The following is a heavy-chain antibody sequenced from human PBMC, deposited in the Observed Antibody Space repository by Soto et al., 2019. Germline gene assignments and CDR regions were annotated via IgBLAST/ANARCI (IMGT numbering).Heavy chain of an antibody. V-gene: IGHV3-48*01. CDR2: ISSSSGTI. J-gene: IGHJ6*03. D-gene: IGHD2-2*01. CDR1: GFTFSDYA. CDR3: ARGLCSSSSCLGYHRDHNDF. Sequence: GGSLRLSCAASGFTFSDYAMSWVRQAPGKGLEWASYISSSSGTIYYADAVKGRFTISRDNAKNSLYLQMNSLRAEDTAVYYCARGLCSSSSCLGYHRDHNDFRGKRTT.